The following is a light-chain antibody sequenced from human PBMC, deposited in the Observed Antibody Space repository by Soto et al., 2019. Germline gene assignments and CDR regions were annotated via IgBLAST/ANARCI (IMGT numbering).Light chain of an antibody. CDR2: AAS. CDR3: QQSYSTPRT. Sequence: DIQRTQSPSTLSVSVGDRVTITCRASQTISSWLAWYQQKPGKAPKLLIYAASTLQTGVPSRFSGSGSGTDFTLTISSLQPEDFATYYCQQSYSTPRTFGQGTKVDIK. V-gene: IGKV1-39*01. J-gene: IGKJ1*01. CDR1: QTISSW.